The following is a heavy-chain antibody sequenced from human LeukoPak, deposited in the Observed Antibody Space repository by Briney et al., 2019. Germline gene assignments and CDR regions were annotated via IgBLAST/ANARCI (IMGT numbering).Heavy chain of an antibody. Sequence: ASVKVSCKAPGGTFSSYAISWVRQAPGQGLEWMGRIIPIFGIANYAQKFQGRVTITADKSTSTAYMELSSLRSEDTAVYYCARARYCSSTSCYSWFDPWGQGTLVTVSS. D-gene: IGHD2-2*02. CDR2: IIPIFGIA. J-gene: IGHJ5*02. CDR3: ARARYCSSTSCYSWFDP. V-gene: IGHV1-69*04. CDR1: GGTFSSYA.